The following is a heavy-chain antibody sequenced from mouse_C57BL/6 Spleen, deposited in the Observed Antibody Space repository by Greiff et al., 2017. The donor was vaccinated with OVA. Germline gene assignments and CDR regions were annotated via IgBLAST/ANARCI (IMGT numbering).Heavy chain of an antibody. Sequence: VQLQQSGAELVKPGASVKISCKASGYAFSSYWMNWVKQRPGKGLEWIGQIYPGDGDTNYNGKFKGKATLTADKSSSTAYMQLSSLTSEDSAVYFCARSRNYGSRGAMDYWGQGTSVTVSS. CDR3: ARSRNYGSRGAMDY. CDR1: GYAFSSYW. J-gene: IGHJ4*01. D-gene: IGHD1-1*01. CDR2: IYPGDGDT. V-gene: IGHV1-80*01.